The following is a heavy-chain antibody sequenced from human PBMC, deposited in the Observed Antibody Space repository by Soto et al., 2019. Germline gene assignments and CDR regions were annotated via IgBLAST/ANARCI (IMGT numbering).Heavy chain of an antibody. V-gene: IGHV4-34*01. Sequence: QVQLQQWGAGLLKPSETLSLTCAVYGGSFSGYYWSWIRQPPGKGLEWIGEINHSGSTNYNPSLKSRVTISVDTSKNQFSLKLSSVTAADTAVYYCARGRVTHMVRGGRTYYFDYWGQGTLVTVSS. CDR1: GGSFSGYY. D-gene: IGHD3-10*01. CDR3: ARGRVTHMVRGGRTYYFDY. CDR2: INHSGST. J-gene: IGHJ4*02.